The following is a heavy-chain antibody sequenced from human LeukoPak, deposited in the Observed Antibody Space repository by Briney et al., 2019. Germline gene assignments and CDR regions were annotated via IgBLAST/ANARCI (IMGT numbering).Heavy chain of an antibody. CDR3: ARDLPGPYLEWLLWSYYYYGMDV. Sequence: PSETLSLTCSVSGGSVSNYYWSWIRQPPGKGLEWIGYVYYTGSTNYNPSLKSRVTMFEDKSKNQFSLRLYSVTVADTAVYYCARDLPGPYLEWLLWSYYYYGMDVWGQGTTVTVSS. CDR1: GGSVSNYY. J-gene: IGHJ6*02. CDR2: VYYTGST. D-gene: IGHD3-3*01. V-gene: IGHV4-4*08.